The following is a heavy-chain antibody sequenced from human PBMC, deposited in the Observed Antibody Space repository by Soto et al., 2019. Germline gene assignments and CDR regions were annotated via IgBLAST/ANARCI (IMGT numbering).Heavy chain of an antibody. D-gene: IGHD5-12*01. Sequence: VQLLESGGSLVQPGGSLTLSCAASGFPFSSYAMSWVRQTPEKGLEWVAGISGGGNDRYYADFVQGRFTFSRDNSRNILYLQRNSLRADDTAIYFCARSLFMVAPDNEPFDYWGQGTLVTVSS. V-gene: IGHV3-23*01. CDR3: ARSLFMVAPDNEPFDY. CDR1: GFPFSSYA. J-gene: IGHJ4*02. CDR2: ISGGGNDR.